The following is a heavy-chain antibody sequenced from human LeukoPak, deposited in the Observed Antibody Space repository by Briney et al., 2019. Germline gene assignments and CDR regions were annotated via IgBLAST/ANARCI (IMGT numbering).Heavy chain of an antibody. CDR1: AFTISSYW. Sequence: PGGSLRLSCAASAFTISSYWMSWVRQTPGKGLEWVANIKQDGSEKYYVDSVKGRFSISRDNVKNALYLQMNSLRAEDTAVYYCAKATYDFWSGYSFDYWGQGTLVTVSS. V-gene: IGHV3-7*03. D-gene: IGHD3-3*01. J-gene: IGHJ4*02. CDR3: AKATYDFWSGYSFDY. CDR2: IKQDGSEK.